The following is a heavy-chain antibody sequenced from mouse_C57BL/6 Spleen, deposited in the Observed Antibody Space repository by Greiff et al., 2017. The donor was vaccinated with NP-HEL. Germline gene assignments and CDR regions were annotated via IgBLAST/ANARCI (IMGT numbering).Heavy chain of an antibody. CDR1: GYSFTGYY. CDR3: ARGDLLLRYLAY. CDR2: INPSTGGT. V-gene: IGHV1-42*01. Sequence: EVQLQQSGPELVKPGASVKISCKASGYSFTGYYMNWVKQSPEKSLEWIGEINPSTGGTTYNQKFKAKATLTVDKSSSTAYMQLKSLTSEDSAVYYCARGDLLLRYLAYWGQGTLVTVSA. J-gene: IGHJ3*01. D-gene: IGHD1-1*01.